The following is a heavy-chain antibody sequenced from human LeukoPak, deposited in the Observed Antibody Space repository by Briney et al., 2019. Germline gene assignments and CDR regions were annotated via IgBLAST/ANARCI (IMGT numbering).Heavy chain of an antibody. Sequence: SETLSLTCTVSGGSISSYYWSWIRQPPGKGLEWIGYIYYSGSTNYNPSLKSRVTIPVDTSKNQFSLKLSSVTAADTAVYYCARRVVLWFGDSPAWFDPWGQGTLVTVSS. CDR3: ARRVVLWFGDSPAWFDP. CDR1: GGSISSYY. V-gene: IGHV4-59*08. J-gene: IGHJ5*02. D-gene: IGHD3-10*01. CDR2: IYYSGST.